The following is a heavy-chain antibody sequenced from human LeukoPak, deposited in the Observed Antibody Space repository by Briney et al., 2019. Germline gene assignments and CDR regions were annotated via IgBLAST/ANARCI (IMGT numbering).Heavy chain of an antibody. CDR3: ARGSGSFSGGFDY. V-gene: IGHV3-23*01. Sequence: QTGGSLRLSCAASGFTFSDFAMSWVRQAPGKGLECVSVISSSGGSTYSADSVKARFTISRDNSKNTLYLQMNSLRAEDTAVYYCARGSGSFSGGFDYWGQGTLVTVSS. CDR2: ISSSGGST. J-gene: IGHJ4*02. CDR1: GFTFSDFA. D-gene: IGHD1-26*01.